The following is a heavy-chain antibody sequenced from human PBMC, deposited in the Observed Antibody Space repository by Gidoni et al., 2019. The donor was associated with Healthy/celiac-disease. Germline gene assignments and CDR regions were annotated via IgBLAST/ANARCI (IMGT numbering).Heavy chain of an antibody. D-gene: IGHD5-18*01. J-gene: IGHJ4*02. V-gene: IGHV3-21*01. Sequence: EVQLVESGGGLVKPGGSLRLACAASGFTFSSYSMNWVRQAPGKGLEWVSSISSSSSYIYYADSVKGRFTISRENAKNTLYLQMNSLRAEDTAVYYCARGKRGYSYGPPHGYWGQGTLVTVSS. CDR2: ISSSSSYI. CDR1: GFTFSSYS. CDR3: ARGKRGYSYGPPHGY.